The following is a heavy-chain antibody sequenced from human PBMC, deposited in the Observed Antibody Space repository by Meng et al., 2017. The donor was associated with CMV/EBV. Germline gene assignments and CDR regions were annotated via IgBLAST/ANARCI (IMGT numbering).Heavy chain of an antibody. CDR3: ARDGVAWGELYYYGMDV. V-gene: IGHV4-38-2*02. Sequence: GSLRLSCTVSGYSISSGYYWGWIRQPPGKGLEWIGSIYHSGSTYYNPSLKSRVTISVDTSKNQFPLKLSSVTAADTAVYYCARDGVAWGELYYYGMDVWGQGTTVTVSS. D-gene: IGHD3-3*01. J-gene: IGHJ6*02. CDR1: GYSISSGYY. CDR2: IYHSGST.